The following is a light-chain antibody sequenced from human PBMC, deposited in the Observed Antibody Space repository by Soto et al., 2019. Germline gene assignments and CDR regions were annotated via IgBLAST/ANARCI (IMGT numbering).Light chain of an antibody. V-gene: IGKV2-28*01. J-gene: IGKJ5*01. CDR2: DAS. Sequence: DIVVTQSPLSLPVTPGEPASISCRSSQSLLHINGYNYLDWYQQKPGRAPKLLIYDASNLEAGVPSRFRGSGSGTDFTFTISRLQPEDIATYYCQQYENLPTFGQGTRLEIK. CDR1: QSLLHINGYNY. CDR3: QQYENLPT.